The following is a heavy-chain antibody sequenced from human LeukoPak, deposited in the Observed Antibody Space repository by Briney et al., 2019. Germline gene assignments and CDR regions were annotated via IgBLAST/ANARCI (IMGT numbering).Heavy chain of an antibody. V-gene: IGHV3-11*01. D-gene: IGHD6-19*01. CDR2: ISPSGDII. CDR3: ARETVAGTFDY. Sequence: PGGSLRLSCAASGFTFSDYYICWIRQAPGKGLEWVSDISPSGDIISYADSVKGRFIISRDYAKESLHLQMNSLRVEDSAVYYCARETVAGTFDYWGQGTQVTVSS. J-gene: IGHJ4*02. CDR1: GFTFSDYY.